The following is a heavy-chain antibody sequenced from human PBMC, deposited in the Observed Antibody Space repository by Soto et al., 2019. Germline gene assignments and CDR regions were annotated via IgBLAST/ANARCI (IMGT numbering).Heavy chain of an antibody. CDR2: IYYSGST. Sequence: SETLSLTCTVSGGSISSGGYYWSWILYHPGKGLEWIGYIYYSGSTYYNPSLKSRVTISVDTSKNQFSLKLSSVTAADTAVYYCAREPAVGFGYQRIPYDYWGQGTLVTVSS. J-gene: IGHJ4*02. D-gene: IGHD5-12*01. CDR3: AREPAVGFGYQRIPYDY. CDR1: GGSISSGGYY. V-gene: IGHV4-31*03.